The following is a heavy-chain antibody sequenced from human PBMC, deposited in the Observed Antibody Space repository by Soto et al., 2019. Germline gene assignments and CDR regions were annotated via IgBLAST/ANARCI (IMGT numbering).Heavy chain of an antibody. Sequence: EVQLLESGGGLVQPGGSLRLSCAASGFTFSTYAMSWVRQAPGKGLEWVSAISGSAEITYYADSVKGRFTISRDNSINMVYLQMNSLRTEDTAVYYCAHPRGYGVFDAYDFWGQGAMVTVSS. D-gene: IGHD4-17*01. CDR3: AHPRGYGVFDAYDF. V-gene: IGHV3-23*01. CDR1: GFTFSTYA. CDR2: ISGSAEIT. J-gene: IGHJ3*01.